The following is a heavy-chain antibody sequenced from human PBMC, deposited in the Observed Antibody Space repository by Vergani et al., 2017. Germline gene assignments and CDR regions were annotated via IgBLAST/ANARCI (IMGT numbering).Heavy chain of an antibody. CDR3: AKDRHGYMDV. V-gene: IGHV3-9*01. CDR1: GLTFENYA. Sequence: EVQLVESGGGLVQPGRSLRLSCAASGLTFENYAMFWVRQAPGKGQEWVSGISRTSDSIGYADSVKGRFTISRDNAKTSLYLQMNSLRAEDTAIYYCAKDRHGYMDVWGKGTTVTVSS. CDR2: ISRTSDSI. J-gene: IGHJ6*03.